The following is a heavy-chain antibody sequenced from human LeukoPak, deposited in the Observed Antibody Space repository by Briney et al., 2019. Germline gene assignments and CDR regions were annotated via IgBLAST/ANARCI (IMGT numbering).Heavy chain of an antibody. D-gene: IGHD5-18*01. CDR3: TRGPSGYSYGSY. CDR1: GFTFSNYW. V-gene: IGHV3-74*01. Sequence: PGGSLRLSCAASGFTFSNYWMHWVRQTPGKGLVWVSRINNGGSGPSYADSVKGRFTISRDNAKNTLYLQMNSLRVEDTAVYYCTRGPSGYSYGSYWGQGTLVTVSS. J-gene: IGHJ4*02. CDR2: INNGGSGP.